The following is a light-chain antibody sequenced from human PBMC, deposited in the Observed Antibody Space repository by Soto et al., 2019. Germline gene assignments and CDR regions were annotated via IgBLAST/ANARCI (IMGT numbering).Light chain of an antibody. CDR3: QQLNSFPFI. V-gene: IGKV1-9*01. CDR1: QAIDTY. CDR2: AAS. Sequence: DIQLTQSPSFLSASVGDRVTITCRASQAIDTYLAWYQKKPGKAPKLLIYAASLLQSGVPSRFSGGGSGTEFTLTINSLQPEDFANYYCQQLNSFPFIFGKGTRLEIK. J-gene: IGKJ5*01.